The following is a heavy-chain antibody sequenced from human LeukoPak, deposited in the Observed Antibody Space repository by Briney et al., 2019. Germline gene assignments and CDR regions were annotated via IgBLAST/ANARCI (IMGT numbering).Heavy chain of an antibody. Sequence: PSETLSLTCTVSGGSLSSGDYYWSWIRQPPGKGLEWIGYTYYSGSTYYNPSLKSRVTISVDTSKNQFSLKLSSVTAADTAVYYCAREEGYSSDFDYWGQGTLVTVSS. CDR3: AREEGYSSDFDY. J-gene: IGHJ4*02. V-gene: IGHV4-30-4*01. CDR2: TYYSGST. D-gene: IGHD5-18*01. CDR1: GGSLSSGDYY.